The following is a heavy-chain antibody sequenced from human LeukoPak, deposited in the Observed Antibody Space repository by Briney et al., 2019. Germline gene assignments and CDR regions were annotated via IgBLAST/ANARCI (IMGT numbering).Heavy chain of an antibody. V-gene: IGHV3-74*01. CDR1: GFTFSSYW. CDR2: INSDGSGT. CDR3: ARVWVDCSSTSCYLNYFDY. D-gene: IGHD2-2*01. J-gene: IGHJ4*02. Sequence: GGSLRLSCAASGFTFSSYWMHWVRQAPGKGLVWVSRINSDGSGTSYADSVKGRFTISRDNAKNTLYLQMNSLRAEDTAVYYCARVWVDCSSTSCYLNYFDYWGQGTLVTVSS.